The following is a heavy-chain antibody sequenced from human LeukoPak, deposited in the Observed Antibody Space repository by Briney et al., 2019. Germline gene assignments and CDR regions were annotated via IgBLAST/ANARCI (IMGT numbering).Heavy chain of an antibody. CDR3: AAYYYDSSGYYYVPRFDY. J-gene: IGHJ4*02. Sequence: SETLSLTCTVSGGSISSGDYYWSWIRQPPGKGLEWIGYIYYSRSTYYNPSLKSLVTISEDTSKNQFSLKLSSVTAADTAVYYCAAYYYDSSGYYYVPRFDYWGQGTLVTVSS. D-gene: IGHD3-22*01. V-gene: IGHV4-30-4*01. CDR1: GGSISSGDYY. CDR2: IYYSRST.